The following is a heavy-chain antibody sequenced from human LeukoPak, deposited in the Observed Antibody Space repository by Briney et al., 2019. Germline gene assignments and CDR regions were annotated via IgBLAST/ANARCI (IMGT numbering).Heavy chain of an antibody. CDR1: GFTFSNSA. V-gene: IGHV3-64*02. CDR2: ISTNGDRT. J-gene: IGHJ4*02. Sequence: PGRSLRLSCAASGFTFSNSAMYWVRQAPGKGLEFVSVISTNGDRTYYADSVKGRFTISRDNSKNTLYLQMGSLRADDMAVYYCARGVAISSSGWYDTFDYWGQGALVTISS. CDR3: ARGVAISSSGWYDTFDY. D-gene: IGHD6-19*01.